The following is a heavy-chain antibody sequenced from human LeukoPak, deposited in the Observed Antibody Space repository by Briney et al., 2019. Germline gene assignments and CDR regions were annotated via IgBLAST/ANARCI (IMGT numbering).Heavy chain of an antibody. D-gene: IGHD2-8*01. J-gene: IGHJ6*02. CDR1: GFTFSSYG. Sequence: QPGGSLRPSSAASGFTFSSYGMNWVRQAPGKGLEWVSYISSSGSTIYYADSVKGRFTISRDNAKNSLYLQMNSLRAEDTAVYYCAREGLFCTNGVCHYVAYYYGMDVWGQGTTVTVSS. CDR2: ISSSGSTI. V-gene: IGHV3-48*04. CDR3: AREGLFCTNGVCHYVAYYYGMDV.